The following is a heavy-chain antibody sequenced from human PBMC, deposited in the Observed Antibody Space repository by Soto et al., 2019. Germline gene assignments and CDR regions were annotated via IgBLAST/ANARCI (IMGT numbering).Heavy chain of an antibody. D-gene: IGHD2-15*01. CDR3: ARGSDIVVVVAATPFDYFDY. J-gene: IGHJ4*02. CDR1: GFTFSSYA. Sequence: GSLRLSCAASGFTFSSYAMHWVRQAPGKGLEFVSAISSNGGSTYYANSVKGRFTISRDNSKNTLYLQMGSLRAEDMAVYYCARGSDIVVVVAATPFDYFDYWGQGTLVTVSS. V-gene: IGHV3-64*01. CDR2: ISSNGGST.